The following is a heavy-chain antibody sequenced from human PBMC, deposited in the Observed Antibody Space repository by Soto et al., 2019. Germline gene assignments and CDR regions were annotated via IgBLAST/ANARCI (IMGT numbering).Heavy chain of an antibody. V-gene: IGHV3-30-3*01. CDR1: GFTFSSYA. D-gene: IGHD6-6*01. J-gene: IGHJ4*02. CDR3: ARDLSPMGSSSSSSY. Sequence: QVQLVESGGGVVQPGRSLRLSCAASGFTFSSYAMHWVRQAPGKRLEWVAVISYDGSNKYYADSVKGRFTISRDNSKNTLYLQMNSLRAEDTAVYYCARDLSPMGSSSSSSYWGQGTLVTVSS. CDR2: ISYDGSNK.